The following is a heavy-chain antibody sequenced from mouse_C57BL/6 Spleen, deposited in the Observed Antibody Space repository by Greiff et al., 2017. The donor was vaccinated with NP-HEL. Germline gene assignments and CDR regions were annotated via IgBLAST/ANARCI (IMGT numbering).Heavy chain of an antibody. D-gene: IGHD2-12*01. CDR1: GYAFSSYW. Sequence: VQLQQSGAELVKPGASVKISCKASGYAFSSYWMNWVKQRPGKGLEWIGQIYPGDGDTNYNGKFKGKATLTADKSSSTAYMQLSSLTSEDSAVYFCAAAYYSQYYFDYGGQGTTLTVSS. J-gene: IGHJ2*01. CDR3: AAAYYSQYYFDY. V-gene: IGHV1-80*01. CDR2: IYPGDGDT.